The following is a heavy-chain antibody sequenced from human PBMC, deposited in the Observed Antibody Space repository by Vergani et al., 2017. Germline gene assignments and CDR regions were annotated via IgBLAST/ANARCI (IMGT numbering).Heavy chain of an antibody. J-gene: IGHJ4*02. CDR3: ARTESFSLRYFHWAL. D-gene: IGHD3-9*01. CDR1: GGPITSSSYY. V-gene: IGHV4-39*01. CDR2: IYHSGGA. Sequence: QLHLQESGPGLVKPSETLSLTCTVSGGPITSSSYYWGWIRQPPGKGLEWIGNIYHSGGAYYNPSLKGRVTISVDTSKNQFSLEVTSVTAADTAIYFCARTESFSLRYFHWALWGQGTLVTVSS.